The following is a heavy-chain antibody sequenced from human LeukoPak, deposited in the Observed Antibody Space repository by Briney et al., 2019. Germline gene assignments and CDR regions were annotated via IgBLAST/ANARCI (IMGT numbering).Heavy chain of an antibody. Sequence: ASVKVSCKASGYTFTGYYMHWVRQAPGQGLEWMGIINPSGGSTSYAQKFQGRVTMTRDTSTSTVYMELSSLRSEDTAVYYCARVRRSGYSGYDFDYWGQGTLVTVSS. CDR3: ARVRRSGYSGYDFDY. J-gene: IGHJ4*02. V-gene: IGHV1-46*01. D-gene: IGHD5-12*01. CDR1: GYTFTGYY. CDR2: INPSGGST.